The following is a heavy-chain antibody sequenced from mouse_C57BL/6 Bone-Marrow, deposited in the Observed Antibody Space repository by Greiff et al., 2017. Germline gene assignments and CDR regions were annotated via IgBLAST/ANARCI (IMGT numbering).Heavy chain of an antibody. CDR2: IDPSDSYT. V-gene: IGHV1-50*01. Sequence: QVQLKQPGAELVKPGASVKLSCKASGYTFTSYWMQWVKQRPGQGLEWIGEIDPSDSYTNYNQKFKGKATLTVDTSSSTAYMQLSSLTSEDSAVYYCARGDDYGSSPPYAMDYWGQGTSVTVSS. D-gene: IGHD1-1*01. J-gene: IGHJ4*01. CDR1: GYTFTSYW. CDR3: ARGDDYGSSPPYAMDY.